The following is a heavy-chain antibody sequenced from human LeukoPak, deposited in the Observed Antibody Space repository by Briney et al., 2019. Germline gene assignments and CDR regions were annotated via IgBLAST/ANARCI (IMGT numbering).Heavy chain of an antibody. Sequence: PGGSLRLSCAASGFTFTDYWMSWVRQAPGKGLEWVANIKRDGSEKYYVHSVKGRFTISRDNAKNSLYLQMNSLRTEDTAVYYCARGRGSWYGVYFDYWGQGTLVTVSS. D-gene: IGHD6-13*01. V-gene: IGHV3-7*01. CDR3: ARGRGSWYGVYFDY. CDR2: IKRDGSEK. CDR1: GFTFTDYW. J-gene: IGHJ4*02.